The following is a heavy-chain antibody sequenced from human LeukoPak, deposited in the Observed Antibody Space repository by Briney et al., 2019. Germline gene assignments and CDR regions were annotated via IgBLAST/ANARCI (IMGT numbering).Heavy chain of an antibody. D-gene: IGHD2-15*01. CDR2: IYPGDSDT. Sequence: PGESLQISCQGSGSRFTSYWISWVRQVPGKGLEWMGIIYPGDSDTRYSPSFQGQVTISADKSISTAYLQWSSLKASDTAMYYCARQGGGSWYNWFDPWGQGTLVTVSS. V-gene: IGHV5-51*01. CDR3: ARQGGGSWYNWFDP. J-gene: IGHJ5*02. CDR1: GSRFTSYW.